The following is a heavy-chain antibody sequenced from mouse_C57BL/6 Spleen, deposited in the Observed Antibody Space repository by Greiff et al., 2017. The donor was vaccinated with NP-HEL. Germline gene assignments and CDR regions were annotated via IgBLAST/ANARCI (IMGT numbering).Heavy chain of an antibody. D-gene: IGHD1-1*01. CDR3: ARIITTGKDWYFDV. V-gene: IGHV3-6*01. J-gene: IGHJ1*03. CDR1: GYSITSGYY. CDR2: ISYDGSN. Sequence: EVQLQQSGPGLVKPSQSLSLTCSVTGYSITSGYYWNWIRQFPGNKLEWMGYISYDGSNNYNPSLKNRISITRDTSKNQFFLKLNSVTTEDTATYYCARIITTGKDWYFDVWGTGTTVTVSS.